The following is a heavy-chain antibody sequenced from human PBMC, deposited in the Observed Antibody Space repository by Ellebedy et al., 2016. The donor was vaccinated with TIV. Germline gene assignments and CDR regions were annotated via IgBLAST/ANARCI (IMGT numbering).Heavy chain of an antibody. J-gene: IGHJ6*02. V-gene: IGHV4-39*07. D-gene: IGHD2-2*02. CDR3: ARAVVVPAAISGYYYYGMDV. Sequence: SETLSLTCTVSGGSINSTNFYWGWIRQPPGKGLEWIGSIYHSGSTNYNPSLKSRVTISVDTSKNQFSLKLSSVTAADTAVYYCARAVVVPAAISGYYYYGMDVWGQGTTVTVSS. CDR1: GGSINSTNFY. CDR2: IYHSGST.